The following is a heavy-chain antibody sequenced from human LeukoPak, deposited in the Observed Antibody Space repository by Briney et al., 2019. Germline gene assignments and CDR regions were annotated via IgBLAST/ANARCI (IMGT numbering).Heavy chain of an antibody. D-gene: IGHD3-10*01. CDR2: ISDYNGNT. CDR3: ARDYYGSGTHDY. J-gene: IGHJ4*02. V-gene: IGHV1-18*01. Sequence: ASVTLSCKASGYTFTSYGISWVRQAPGQGLEWMGWISDYNGNTNYAQKLQGGVNMTTDTSTSTAYMELRSLRSDDTAVYYCARDYYGSGTHDYWGQGTLVTVSS. CDR1: GYTFTSYG.